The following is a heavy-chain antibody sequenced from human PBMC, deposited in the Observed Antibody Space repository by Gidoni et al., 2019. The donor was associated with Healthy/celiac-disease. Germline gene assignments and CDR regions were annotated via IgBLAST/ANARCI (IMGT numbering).Heavy chain of an antibody. CDR2: IWYDGSNK. J-gene: IGHJ5*02. V-gene: IGHV3-33*01. D-gene: IGHD1-26*01. Sequence: SSYGMHWVRQAPGKGLEWVAVIWYDGSNKYYADSVKGRFTISRDNSKNTLYLQMNSLRAEDTAVYYCAREGGWELALDPWGQGTLVTVSS. CDR3: AREGGWELALDP. CDR1: SSYG.